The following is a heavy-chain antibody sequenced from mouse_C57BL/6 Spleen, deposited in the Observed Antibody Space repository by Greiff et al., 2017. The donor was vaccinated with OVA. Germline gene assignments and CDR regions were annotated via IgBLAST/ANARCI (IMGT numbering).Heavy chain of an antibody. Sequence: EVQLQESGGGLVKPGASLKLSCAASGFTFSSYAMSWVRQTPEKRLEWVATISDGGSYTYYPDNVKGRFTISRDNAKNNLYMQMRHLKSEDAAMYYCAREAVYNGYAAWFAYWGQGTLVTVAA. V-gene: IGHV5-4*01. CDR1: GFTFSSYA. CDR3: AREAVYNGYAAWFAY. J-gene: IGHJ3*01. D-gene: IGHD2-3*01. CDR2: ISDGGSYT.